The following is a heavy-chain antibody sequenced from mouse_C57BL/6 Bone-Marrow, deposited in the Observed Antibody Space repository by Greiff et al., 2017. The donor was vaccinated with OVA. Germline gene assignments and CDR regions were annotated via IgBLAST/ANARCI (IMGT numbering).Heavy chain of an antibody. D-gene: IGHD2-14*01. CDR1: GFNIKDDY. Sequence: VQLQQSGAELVRPGASVKLSCTASGFNIKDDYMHWVKQRPEQGLEWIGWIDPENGDTEYASKFQGKATITADTSSNTAYLQLSSLTSEDTAVYYCSTKGTPYAMGYWGQGTSVTVAS. J-gene: IGHJ4*01. CDR3: STKGTPYAMGY. CDR2: IDPENGDT. V-gene: IGHV14-4*01.